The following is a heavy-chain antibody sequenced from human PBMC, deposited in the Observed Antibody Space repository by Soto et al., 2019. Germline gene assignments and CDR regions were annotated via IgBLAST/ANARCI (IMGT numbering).Heavy chain of an antibody. CDR1: GFSFSTYA. CDR2: INCCGGST. J-gene: IGHJ4*02. V-gene: IGHV3-23*01. D-gene: IGHD3-3*01. CDR3: AKTHYDVLDY. Sequence: EAQLLESGGGLVQPGGSLRLSCAASGFSFSTYAMSWVRQAPGKGLEWVSAINCCGGSTYYADSVKGRFTISRDDSKNTLYLQMNSLRAEDTAVYYCAKTHYDVLDYWGQGTLVTVSS.